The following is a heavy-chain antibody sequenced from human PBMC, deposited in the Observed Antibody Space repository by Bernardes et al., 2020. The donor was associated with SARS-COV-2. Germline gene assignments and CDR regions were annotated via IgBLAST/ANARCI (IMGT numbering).Heavy chain of an antibody. J-gene: IGHJ6*02. CDR2: IDPSDSYT. D-gene: IGHD6-13*01. V-gene: IGHV5-10-1*01. CDR1: GYSFTSYW. CDR3: ARHPYRNLLAAADGMDV. Sequence: GASLKISCKGSGYSFTSYWISWVRQMPGKGLEWMGRIDPSDSYTNYSPSFQGHVTISADKSISTAYLQWSSLKASDTAMYYCARHPYRNLLAAADGMDVWGQGTTVTVSS.